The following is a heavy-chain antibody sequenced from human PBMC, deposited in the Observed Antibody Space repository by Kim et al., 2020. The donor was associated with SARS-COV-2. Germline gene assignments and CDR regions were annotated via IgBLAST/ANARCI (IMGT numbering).Heavy chain of an antibody. D-gene: IGHD5-12*01. CDR1: GLTFSSYA. Sequence: GGSLRLSCAASGLTFSSYAMSWVRQAPGKGLEWVSAISASGGSTYYADSVKGRFTISRDNSKNTLYLQMNSLRAEDTAVYYCAKGAYSGYDLGWFDPWGRGTLVTVSS. V-gene: IGHV3-23*01. CDR2: ISASGGST. J-gene: IGHJ5*02. CDR3: AKGAYSGYDLGWFDP.